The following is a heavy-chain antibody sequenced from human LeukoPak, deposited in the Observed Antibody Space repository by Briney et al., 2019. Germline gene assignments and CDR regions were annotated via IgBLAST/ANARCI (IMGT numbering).Heavy chain of an antibody. D-gene: IGHD6-13*01. CDR2: IRYDENTQ. V-gene: IGHV3-30*02. Sequence: GGSLRLSCAASGFTFSDYYMSWIRQAPGKGLEWVAFIRYDENTQYYADSVKGRFTISRDNSKNTLFLQMNSLRPDDTALYYCAKEIGAAAGRGFDSWGQGTLVTVSS. J-gene: IGHJ4*02. CDR3: AKEIGAAAGRGFDS. CDR1: GFTFSDYY.